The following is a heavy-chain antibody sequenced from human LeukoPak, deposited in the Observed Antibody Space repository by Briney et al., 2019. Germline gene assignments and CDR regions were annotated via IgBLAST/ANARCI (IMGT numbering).Heavy chain of an antibody. CDR2: IIPILGIA. D-gene: IGHD5-18*01. V-gene: IGHV1-69*04. CDR1: GGTVSSYA. Sequence: SVKVSCKASGGTVSSYAISWVRQAPGQGLEWMGRIIPILGIANYAQKFQGRVTITADKSTSTAYMELSSLRSEDTAVYYCARVPVDTAMGAGFDYWGQGTLVTVSS. J-gene: IGHJ4*02. CDR3: ARVPVDTAMGAGFDY.